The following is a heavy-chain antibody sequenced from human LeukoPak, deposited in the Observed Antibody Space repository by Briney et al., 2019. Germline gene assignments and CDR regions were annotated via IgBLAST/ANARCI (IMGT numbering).Heavy chain of an antibody. CDR3: ARARLLDVYFDY. V-gene: IGHV3-30*04. Sequence: GGSLRLSCAASGFTFSSYAMHWVRQAPGKGLEWVAVISYDGSNKYYADSVKGRFTISRDNSKNTLYLQMNSLRAEDTAVYYCARARLLDVYFDYWGQGTLVTVSS. CDR2: ISYDGSNK. D-gene: IGHD6-25*01. J-gene: IGHJ4*02. CDR1: GFTFSSYA.